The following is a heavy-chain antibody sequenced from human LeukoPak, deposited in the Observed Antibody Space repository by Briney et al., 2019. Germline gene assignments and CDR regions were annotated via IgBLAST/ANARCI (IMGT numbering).Heavy chain of an antibody. Sequence: GGSLRLSCADSGFTFSSHGMHWVRQAPGKGLEWVAVISFDGGNKYYADSVKGRFTISRDNAKNSLYLQMNSLRAEDTAVYYCASSGYYSSGWYAKGWYFQHWGQGTLVTVSS. CDR3: ASSGYYSSGWYAKGWYFQH. CDR2: ISFDGGNK. V-gene: IGHV3-30*03. J-gene: IGHJ1*01. CDR1: GFTFSSHG. D-gene: IGHD6-19*01.